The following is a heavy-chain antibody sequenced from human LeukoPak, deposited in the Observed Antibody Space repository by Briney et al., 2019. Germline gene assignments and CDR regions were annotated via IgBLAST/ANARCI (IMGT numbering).Heavy chain of an antibody. D-gene: IGHD3-10*01. V-gene: IGHV3-7*01. J-gene: IGHJ3*01. CDR2: IKKDGSLK. CDR3: VSLRVSTVRDSFDL. CDR1: GFAFDIYW. Sequence: GGSLRLSCAASGFAFDIYWMTWVRQAPGKGLEWVANIKKDGSLKQCVDAVRGRFTVSRDNAKNSLYLQTNSLRADDTAVYYCVSLRVSTVRDSFDLWGQGTMVTVSS.